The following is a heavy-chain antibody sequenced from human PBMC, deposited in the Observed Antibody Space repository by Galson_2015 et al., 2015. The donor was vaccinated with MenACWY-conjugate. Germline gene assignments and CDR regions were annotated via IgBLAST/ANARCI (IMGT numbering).Heavy chain of an antibody. Sequence: SVKVSCKASGYTFSSYGITWVRQTPGQGLEWMGWISGDNGNTNYAQKFQGRVTMTTDTSTSTAHMELRSLRSDDTAVYYCARGLVGLCPITSFSFYYFGQGTLVTVSS. CDR3: ARGLVGLCPITSFSFYY. CDR1: GYTFSSYG. J-gene: IGHJ4*02. CDR2: ISGDNGNT. D-gene: IGHD2-2*01. V-gene: IGHV1-18*04.